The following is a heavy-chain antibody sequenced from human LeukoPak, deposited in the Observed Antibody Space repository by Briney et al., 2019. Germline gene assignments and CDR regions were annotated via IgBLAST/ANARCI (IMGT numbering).Heavy chain of an antibody. V-gene: IGHV1-69*05. J-gene: IGHJ5*02. Sequence: SVKVSCKASGGTFSSYAISWVRQAPGQGREWMGGIIPIFGTANYAQKFQGRVTITTDESTSTAYMELSSLRSEDTAVYYCARDKCSSTSCHKWFDPWGQGTLVTVSS. D-gene: IGHD2-2*01. CDR2: IIPIFGTA. CDR1: GGTFSSYA. CDR3: ARDKCSSTSCHKWFDP.